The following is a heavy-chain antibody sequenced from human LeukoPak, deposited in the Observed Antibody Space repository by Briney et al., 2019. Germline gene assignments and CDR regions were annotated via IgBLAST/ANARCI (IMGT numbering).Heavy chain of an antibody. J-gene: IGHJ4*02. V-gene: IGHV3-23*01. CDR2: ISGSGGST. CDR1: GITFSSYG. Sequence: GGSLRLSCAASGITFSSYGMSWVRQAPGKGLEWVSGISGSGGSTYYADSVKGRFTISRDNSKNTLYLQMNSLRAEDTAVYYCAKKSTTVITYYFDYWGQGTLVTVSS. CDR3: AKKSTTVITYYFDY. D-gene: IGHD4-11*01.